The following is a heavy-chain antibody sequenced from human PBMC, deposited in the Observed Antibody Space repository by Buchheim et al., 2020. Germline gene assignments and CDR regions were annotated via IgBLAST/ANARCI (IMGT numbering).Heavy chain of an antibody. D-gene: IGHD3-10*01. CDR2: IYYSGST. J-gene: IGHJ4*02. CDR1: GGSISSSSYY. V-gene: IGHV4-39*01. Sequence: QLQLQESGPGLVKPSETLSLTYTVSGGSISSSSYYWGWIRQPPGKGLEWIGSIYYSGSTYYNPSLKSRVTISGDTSKNQFSLKLSSVTAADTAVYYCARHKTYGSGSYYKGAHYYFDYWGQGTL. CDR3: ARHKTYGSGSYYKGAHYYFDY.